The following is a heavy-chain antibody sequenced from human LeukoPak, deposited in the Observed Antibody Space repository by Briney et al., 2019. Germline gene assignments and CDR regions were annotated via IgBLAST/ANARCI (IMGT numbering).Heavy chain of an antibody. CDR1: GFTFSSYW. CDR2: IKEDGNEK. CDR3: ARATMIVVALNDY. J-gene: IGHJ4*02. V-gene: IGHV3-7*03. D-gene: IGHD3-22*01. Sequence: GGSLRLSCATSGFTFSSYWMSWVRQAPGKGLEWVANIKEDGNEKYYVDSVKGRFTISRDNAKNSLYLQMNSLKAEDTAVYYCARATMIVVALNDYWGQGTLVTVSS.